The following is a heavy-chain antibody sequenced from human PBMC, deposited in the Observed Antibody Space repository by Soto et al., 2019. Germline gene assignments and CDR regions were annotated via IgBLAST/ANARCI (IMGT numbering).Heavy chain of an antibody. D-gene: IGHD2-2*01. CDR2: ISSSSSYI. CDR3: ARPREYCSSTNCYVAFDI. V-gene: IGHV3-21*01. Sequence: EIQLVESGGGLVKPGESLRLSCAASGFTFSDYIMNWVRQAPGKGLEWLSSISSSSSYIFYADSVKGRFTISRHNAKNSIFLHVKSLRGDDTAVYYCARPREYCSSTNCYVAFDIWGQGTMVTVSP. CDR1: GFTFSDYI. J-gene: IGHJ3*02.